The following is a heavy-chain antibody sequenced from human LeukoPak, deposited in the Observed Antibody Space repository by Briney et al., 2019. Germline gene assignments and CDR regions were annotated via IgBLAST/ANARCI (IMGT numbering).Heavy chain of an antibody. CDR3: ARLQGGGSYRTFDY. Sequence: SETLSLTCTVSGGSISSYYWSWIRQPPGKGLEGFGYIYYSGSTNYNPSLKSRVTISVDTSKNQFSLRLSSVTAADTAVYYCARLQGGGSYRTFDYWGQGTLVTVSS. D-gene: IGHD3-16*02. V-gene: IGHV4-59*12. CDR1: GGSISSYY. J-gene: IGHJ4*02. CDR2: IYYSGST.